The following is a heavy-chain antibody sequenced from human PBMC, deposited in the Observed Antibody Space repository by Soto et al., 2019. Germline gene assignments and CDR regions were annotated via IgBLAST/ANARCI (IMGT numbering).Heavy chain of an antibody. J-gene: IGHJ3*02. Sequence: GGSLRLSCAASGFTFSSYGMHWVRQAPGKGLEWVAVIWNDGSNKYYADSVKGRFTISKDNSKNTLYLQMNSLRAEDTAVYYCARLVGRIIAAAATDAFDIWGQGTMVTVSS. D-gene: IGHD6-13*01. V-gene: IGHV3-33*01. CDR2: IWNDGSNK. CDR3: ARLVGRIIAAAATDAFDI. CDR1: GFTFSSYG.